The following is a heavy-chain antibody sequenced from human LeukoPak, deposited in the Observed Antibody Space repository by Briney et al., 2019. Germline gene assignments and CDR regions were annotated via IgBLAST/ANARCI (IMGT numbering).Heavy chain of an antibody. CDR1: GYTFTSYG. CDR3: ARGYCSGGSCSSFDY. Sequence: SVKVSCKASGYTFTSYGISWVRQAPGQGLEWMGGIIPIFGTANYAQKFQGRVTITADESTSTAYMELSSLRSEDTAVYYCARGYCSGGSCSSFDYWGQGTLVTVSS. D-gene: IGHD2-15*01. J-gene: IGHJ4*02. CDR2: IIPIFGTA. V-gene: IGHV1-69*13.